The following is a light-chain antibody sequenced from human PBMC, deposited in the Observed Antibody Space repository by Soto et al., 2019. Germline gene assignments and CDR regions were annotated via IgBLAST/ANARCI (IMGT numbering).Light chain of an antibody. CDR1: QSVSSD. J-gene: IGKJ4*01. V-gene: IGKV3-15*01. Sequence: EFVLTQSPGTLSLSPGERATLSCRASQSVSSDLVWYQQKPGQAPRLLIYGASTRATGIPVRFSGSGSGTEFTLTISSLQSEDFAVYYCQQYNNWPLTFGGGTKVDIK. CDR3: QQYNNWPLT. CDR2: GAS.